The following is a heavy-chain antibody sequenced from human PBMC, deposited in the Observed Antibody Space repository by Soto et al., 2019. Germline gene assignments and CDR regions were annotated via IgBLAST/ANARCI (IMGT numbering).Heavy chain of an antibody. Sequence: PGESLKISCKGSGYSFTSYWTGWVRQMPGKGLELMGIIYPGDSDTRYSPSFQGQDTISADKSISTAYLQWSSLKASDTAMYYCARTAAAGKYYYGMDVWGQGTTVTVSS. CDR1: GYSFTSYW. V-gene: IGHV5-51*01. D-gene: IGHD6-13*01. J-gene: IGHJ6*02. CDR3: ARTAAAGKYYYGMDV. CDR2: IYPGDSDT.